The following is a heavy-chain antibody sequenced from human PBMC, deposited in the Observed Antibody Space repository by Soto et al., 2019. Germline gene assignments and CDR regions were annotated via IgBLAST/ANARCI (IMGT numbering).Heavy chain of an antibody. CDR2: ISGSGGST. V-gene: IGHV3-23*01. CDR3: AKGGSGYWPSGVYYYYYMDV. CDR1: GFTFSSYA. Sequence: GGSLRLSCAASGFTFSSYAMSWVRQAPGKGLEWVSAISGSGGSTYYADSVKGRFTISRDNTKNTLYLQMNSLRAEDTAVYYCAKGGSGYWPSGVYYYYYMDVWGKGTTVTVSS. D-gene: IGHD3-3*01. J-gene: IGHJ6*03.